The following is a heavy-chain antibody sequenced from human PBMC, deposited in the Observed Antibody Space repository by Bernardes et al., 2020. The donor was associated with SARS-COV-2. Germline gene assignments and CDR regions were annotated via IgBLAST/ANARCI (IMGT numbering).Heavy chain of an antibody. Sequence: GWSLILSCAASGFTFNTHWMRWVRQAPGKGLECVASINQDGSHADYVDSVKGRFTISRDNAKNSLYLQMNGLRVEDTALYYCAGGGGYWGQGALVTVSS. CDR1: GFTFNTHW. J-gene: IGHJ4*02. CDR3: AGGGGY. D-gene: IGHD2-15*01. CDR2: INQDGSHA. V-gene: IGHV3-7*04.